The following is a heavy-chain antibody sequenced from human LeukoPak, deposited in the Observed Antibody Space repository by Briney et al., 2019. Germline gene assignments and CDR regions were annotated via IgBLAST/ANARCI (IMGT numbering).Heavy chain of an antibody. Sequence: PGGSLRLSCAASGFTFSSYAMSWVRQAPGKGLEWVSAISGSGGSTYYADSVKGRVTISRDNSKNTLYLQMNSLRAEDTAVYYCARTYYDILTGYCDYWGQGTLVTVSS. CDR1: GFTFSSYA. CDR3: ARTYYDILTGYCDY. V-gene: IGHV3-23*01. D-gene: IGHD3-9*01. CDR2: ISGSGGST. J-gene: IGHJ4*02.